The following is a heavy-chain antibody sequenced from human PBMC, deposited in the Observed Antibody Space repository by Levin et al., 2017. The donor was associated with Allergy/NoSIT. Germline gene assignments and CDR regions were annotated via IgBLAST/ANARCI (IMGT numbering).Heavy chain of an antibody. Sequence: GESLKISCIASGMTFSNGWMSWVRQAPGKGLEWVGRIKSKADGGTPDYAAPVKGRFTISRDDSKNKLSMQMNSLKTEDTAVYYCTTMSVPATGFQYYYYYMDVWGKGTTVTVSS. J-gene: IGHJ6*03. CDR1: GMTFSNGW. V-gene: IGHV3-15*01. CDR2: IKSKADGGTP. D-gene: IGHD2-2*01. CDR3: TTMSVPATGFQYYYYYMDV.